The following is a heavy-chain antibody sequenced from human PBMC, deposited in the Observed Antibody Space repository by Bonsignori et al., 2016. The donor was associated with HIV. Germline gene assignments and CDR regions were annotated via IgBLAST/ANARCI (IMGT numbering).Heavy chain of an antibody. CDR1: GGSISSYY. Sequence: SETLSLTCTVSGGSISSYYWSWIRQPPGKGLEWIGYIYYSGSTNYNPSLKSRVTISVDTSKNQFSLKLSSVTAADTAVYYCARGLYYGSGSYYYFDYWGQGTLVTVSS. D-gene: IGHD3-10*01. CDR3: ARGLYYGSGSYYYFDY. J-gene: IGHJ4*02. V-gene: IGHV4-59*01. CDR2: IYYSGST.